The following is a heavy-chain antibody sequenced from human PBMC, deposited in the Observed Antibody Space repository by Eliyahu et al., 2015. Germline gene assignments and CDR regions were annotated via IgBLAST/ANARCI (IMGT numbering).Heavy chain of an antibody. D-gene: IGHD3-22*01. CDR1: GGSISTNSW. V-gene: IGHV4-4*02. Sequence: QVHLQESGPGLVKPSGTLSLTCVVSGGSISTNSWWTWVRQPPGKGLEWIGEIYHGGTPHYNPSLKSRVTISLDKSKNQFSLNLRSVTAADTALYYCARAHRSGYYYYTGVDVWGLGTTVTVSS. CDR3: ARAHRSGYYYYTGVDV. J-gene: IGHJ6*02. CDR2: IYHGGTP.